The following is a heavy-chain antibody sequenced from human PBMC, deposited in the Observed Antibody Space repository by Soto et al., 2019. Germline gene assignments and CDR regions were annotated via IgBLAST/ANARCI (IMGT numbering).Heavy chain of an antibody. CDR3: ARVAVTTGSYYSGMDV. D-gene: IGHD4-17*01. V-gene: IGHV4-30-4*01. CDR2: IYYSGST. J-gene: IGHJ6*02. CDR1: GGSISSGDYY. Sequence: QVHLQESGPGLVHPSQTLSLTCTVSGGSISSGDYYWSWIRPPPGKGLEWIWYIYYSGSTYDTQSLTSRVTITVDTSKNQFSLKLSSATAADTAVYYCARVAVTTGSYYSGMDVWGQGATVTVSS.